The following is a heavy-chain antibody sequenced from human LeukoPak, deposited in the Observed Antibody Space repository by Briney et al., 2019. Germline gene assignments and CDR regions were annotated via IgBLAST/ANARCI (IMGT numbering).Heavy chain of an antibody. CDR3: TTDSLNY. Sequence: PGGSLRLSCAASGFTFNNAWMSWVRQAPGKGLEWVGHIKSKTDGGTTDYAAPVKGRFTISRDDSKNTLYLQMNSLKTEDTAVYYCTTDSLNYWGQGTLVTVSS. CDR1: GFTFNNAW. V-gene: IGHV3-15*01. J-gene: IGHJ4*02. CDR2: IKSKTDGGTT.